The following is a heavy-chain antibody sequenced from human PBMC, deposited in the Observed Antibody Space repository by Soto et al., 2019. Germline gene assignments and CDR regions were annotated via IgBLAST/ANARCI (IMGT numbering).Heavy chain of an antibody. Sequence: QVQLQQWGAGLLKPSETLSLTCAVYGGSFSGYYWSWIRQPPGKGLEWIGEINHSGSTNYNPSIKSRVTISVDTSKNQFSLKLSSVTAADTAVYYCACSSSADPFKIDYWGQGTLVTVSS. V-gene: IGHV4-34*01. CDR2: INHSGST. J-gene: IGHJ4*02. D-gene: IGHD6-6*01. CDR3: ACSSSADPFKIDY. CDR1: GGSFSGYY.